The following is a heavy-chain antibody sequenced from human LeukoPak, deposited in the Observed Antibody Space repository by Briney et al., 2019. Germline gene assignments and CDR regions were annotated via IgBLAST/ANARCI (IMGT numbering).Heavy chain of an antibody. CDR3: ARDHPTTRLAN. Sequence: SETLTLTCAVSGASFITIDYYWAWIRQTPGKGLEWIGSGYYFGTPAYNPSFQSRVTISLDTSRNQFLLRLTSVTAADTAVYYCARDHPTTRLANWGQGTLVTVSS. D-gene: IGHD6-19*01. CDR1: GASFITIDYY. V-gene: IGHV4-39*06. J-gene: IGHJ4*02. CDR2: GYYFGTP.